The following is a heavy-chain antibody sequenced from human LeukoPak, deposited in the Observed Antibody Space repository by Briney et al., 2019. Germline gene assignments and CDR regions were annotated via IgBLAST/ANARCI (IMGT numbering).Heavy chain of an antibody. D-gene: IGHD2-21*02. V-gene: IGHV3-33*01. CDR3: ARDPRSKGGDWGDFDY. CDR1: GFTFSSYG. CDR2: IWYDGSNK. Sequence: GGSLRLSCAASGFTFSSYGMHWVGQAPGKGLEWVTVIWYDGSNKYYADSVKGRFTISRDNSKNTLYLQMNSLRAEDTAVYYCARDPRSKGGDWGDFDYWGQGTLVTVSS. J-gene: IGHJ4*02.